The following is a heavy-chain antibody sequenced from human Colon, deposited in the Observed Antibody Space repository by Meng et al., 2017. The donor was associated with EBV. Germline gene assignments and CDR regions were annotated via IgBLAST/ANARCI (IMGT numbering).Heavy chain of an antibody. CDR1: GDSISGSGDY. CDR3: ARDGPLL. V-gene: IGHV4-39*07. Sequence: QLRVQGAGPGPVRPSETLSLTCSVSGDSISGSGDYWGWVRQPPGKGLEWIGNIYYTGSTYYNPSLKSRVPISVDTSKNQFSLKVTSMTAADTAVYYCARDGPLLWGPGTLVTVSS. J-gene: IGHJ4*02. CDR2: IYYTGST.